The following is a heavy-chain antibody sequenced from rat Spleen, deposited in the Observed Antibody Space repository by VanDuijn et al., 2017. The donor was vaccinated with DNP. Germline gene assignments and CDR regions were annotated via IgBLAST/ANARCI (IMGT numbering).Heavy chain of an antibody. Sequence: EVQLVESGGGLVQPGRSLKLSCAVSGITFSDHNMAWVRQAPKKGLEWVATISYDGSDTYYRDSVKGRFTIPSDNAKSTLYLQMDSLRSEDTATDYCASRAPPTRGPFEYRGQGVTVTVSS. D-gene: IGHD1-4*01. CDR2: ISYDGSDT. CDR1: GITFSDHN. CDR3: ASRAPPTRGPFEY. J-gene: IGHJ2*01. V-gene: IGHV5-7*01.